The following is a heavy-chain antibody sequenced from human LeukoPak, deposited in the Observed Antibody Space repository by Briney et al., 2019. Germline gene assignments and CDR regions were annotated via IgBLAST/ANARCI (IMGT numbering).Heavy chain of an antibody. D-gene: IGHD3-10*01. CDR1: GGSISSFY. J-gene: IGHJ5*02. Sequence: SETLSLTCTVSGGSISSFYWSWIRQPPGKGLEWIGSIYYSGSTYYNPSLKSRVTISVDTSKNQFSLKLSSVTAADTAVYYCARDPHYYGSGSYPLRWFDPWGQGTLVAVSS. V-gene: IGHV4-59*12. CDR2: IYYSGST. CDR3: ARDPHYYGSGSYPLRWFDP.